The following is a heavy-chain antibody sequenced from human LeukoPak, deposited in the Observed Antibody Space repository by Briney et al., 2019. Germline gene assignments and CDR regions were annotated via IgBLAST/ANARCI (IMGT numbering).Heavy chain of an antibody. CDR3: ARLGVRGVRRRSWGPYDAFDI. D-gene: IGHD3-10*01. V-gene: IGHV4-34*01. CDR1: GGSFSGYY. CDR2: INHNGGT. J-gene: IGHJ3*02. Sequence: SETLSLTCAVYGGSFSGYYWSWIRQPPGKGLEWIGEINHNGGTKYNPSLKSRVTISVDTSKNQFSLKLSSVTAADTAVYYCARLGVRGVRRRSWGPYDAFDIWGQGTMVTVSS.